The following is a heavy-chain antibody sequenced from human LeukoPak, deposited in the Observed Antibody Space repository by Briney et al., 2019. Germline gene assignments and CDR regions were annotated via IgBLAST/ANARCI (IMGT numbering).Heavy chain of an antibody. V-gene: IGHV3-66*01. CDR1: GFSVSNYY. Sequence: GGSLRLSCAVSGFSVSNYYMSWVRQAPGKGLEWLSMIYDADNTYYVDSVKGRFTVSRDNSKNTMYLQMNSLRAEDTAVYYCARDNVGSLDYWGQGTLVAVSS. D-gene: IGHD2-8*01. CDR2: IYDADNT. CDR3: ARDNVGSLDY. J-gene: IGHJ4*02.